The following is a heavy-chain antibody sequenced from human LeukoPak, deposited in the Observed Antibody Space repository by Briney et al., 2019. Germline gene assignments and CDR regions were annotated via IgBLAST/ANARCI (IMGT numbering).Heavy chain of an antibody. D-gene: IGHD3-10*01. CDR1: GGSINTYY. V-gene: IGHV4-59*01. Sequence: SETLSLTCTVSGGSINTYYWSWIRQPPGKGLEWIGFVYYSGRTSYNPSLKSRITISVDTSKSQFSLRLSSVTAADTAMYYCARLGLGDEACWFDPWGQGTLVTVSS. CDR3: ARLGLGDEACWFDP. CDR2: VYYSGRT. J-gene: IGHJ5*02.